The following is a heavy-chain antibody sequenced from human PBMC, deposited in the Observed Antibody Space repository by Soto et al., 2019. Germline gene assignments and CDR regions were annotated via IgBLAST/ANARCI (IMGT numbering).Heavy chain of an antibody. CDR3: AREGDYKTTRYYYFGMDV. Sequence: GGSLRLSCAASGFTFSDYYMSWIRQAPGKELEWVSYISSSVITIYYSDSVEVRFTISRVNAKNALYLQMNSLRVEDTTVYYCAREGDYKTTRYYYFGMDVWGQGPTVTFSS. D-gene: IGHD3-10*01. CDR1: GFTFSDYY. V-gene: IGHV3-11*01. CDR2: ISSSVITI. J-gene: IGHJ6*02.